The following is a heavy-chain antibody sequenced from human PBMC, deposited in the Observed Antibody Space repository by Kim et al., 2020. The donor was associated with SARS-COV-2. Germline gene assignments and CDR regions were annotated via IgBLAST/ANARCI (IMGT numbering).Heavy chain of an antibody. D-gene: IGHD1-26*01. V-gene: IGHV6-1*01. CDR2: TYYRSKWYN. CDR1: GDSVSSNSAA. J-gene: IGHJ6*02. CDR3: ARALLPSGGFIRALYYYYGMDV. Sequence: SQTLSLTCAISGDSVSSNSAAWNWIRQSPSRGLEWLGRTYYRSKWYNDYAVSVKSRITINPDTSKNQFSLQLNSVTPEDTAVYYCARALLPSGGFIRALYYYYGMDVWGQGTTVTVSS.